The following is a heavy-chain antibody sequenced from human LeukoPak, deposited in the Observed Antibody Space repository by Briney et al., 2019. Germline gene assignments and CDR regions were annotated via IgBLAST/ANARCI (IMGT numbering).Heavy chain of an antibody. Sequence: GGSLRLSCAASGFTFSSYGMHWVRQAPGKGLEWVAFIPYDGSNKYYADSVKGRFTISRDNSKNTLYLQMNSLRAEDTAVYYCATVNRMHESSTSCPFDYWGQGTLVTVSS. CDR2: IPYDGSNK. CDR1: GFTFSSYG. CDR3: ATVNRMHESSTSCPFDY. D-gene: IGHD2-2*01. V-gene: IGHV3-30*02. J-gene: IGHJ4*02.